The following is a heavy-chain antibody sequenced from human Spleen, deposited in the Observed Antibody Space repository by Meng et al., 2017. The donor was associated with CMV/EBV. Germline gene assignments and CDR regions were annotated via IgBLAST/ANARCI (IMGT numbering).Heavy chain of an antibody. CDR2: INPNSGGT. Sequence: ASVKVSCKASGYTFTGYYMHWVRQAPGQGLEWMGWINPNSGGTNYAQKFQGRVTMTRDTSISTAYMELSRLRSDDTAVYYCARVPLGSYTFDYWSQGTLVTVSS. CDR1: GYTFTGYY. D-gene: IGHD1-26*01. V-gene: IGHV1-2*02. J-gene: IGHJ4*02. CDR3: ARVPLGSYTFDY.